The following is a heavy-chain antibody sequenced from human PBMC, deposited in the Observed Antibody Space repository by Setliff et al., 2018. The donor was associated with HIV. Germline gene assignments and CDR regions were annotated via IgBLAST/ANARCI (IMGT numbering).Heavy chain of an antibody. CDR2: ISPYIGHT. CDR1: GYTFTTYG. CDR3: ARLGSGWSDSYYYAMDV. J-gene: IGHJ6*02. D-gene: IGHD6-19*01. Sequence: ASVKVSCKASGYTFTTYGISWVRQAPGHGLEWMGWISPYIGHTNYAQNFQDRVTMTIDTSTSRAYMELRSLRSDDTAVYFCARLGSGWSDSYYYAMDVWGQGTTVTVFS. V-gene: IGHV1-18*01.